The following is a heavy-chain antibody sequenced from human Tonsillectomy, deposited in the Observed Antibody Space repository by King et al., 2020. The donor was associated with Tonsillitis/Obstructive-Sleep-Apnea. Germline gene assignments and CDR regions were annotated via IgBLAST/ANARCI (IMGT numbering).Heavy chain of an antibody. CDR2: LYYSGTT. CDR3: ARHYFYGSVTYRPMAY. J-gene: IGHJ4*02. V-gene: IGHV4-39*01. Sequence: QLQESGPGLVKPSETLSLTCTVSGGSVSSSSYYWGWIRQPPGKGLEWIGSLYYSGTTQYNPSLKSRVTISVDTSKNQFSLMLSSVTAADTAVYYCARHYFYGSVTYRPMAYWGQGTRVTVSS. CDR1: GGSVSSSSYY. D-gene: IGHD3-10*01.